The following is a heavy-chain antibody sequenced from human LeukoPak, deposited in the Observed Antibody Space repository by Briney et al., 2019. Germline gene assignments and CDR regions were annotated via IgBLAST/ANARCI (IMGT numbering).Heavy chain of an antibody. J-gene: IGHJ4*02. Sequence: PSETLSLTCTVSGGSISSYYWSWIRQPPGKGLEWIGYIYYSGSTNYNPSLNSRVTISVDTSKNQFSLKLSSATAADTAVYYCARVRTGKSGSGRTLDYWGQGTLVTVSS. CDR1: GGSISSYY. CDR2: IYYSGST. D-gene: IGHD3-10*01. CDR3: ARVRTGKSGSGRTLDY. V-gene: IGHV4-59*01.